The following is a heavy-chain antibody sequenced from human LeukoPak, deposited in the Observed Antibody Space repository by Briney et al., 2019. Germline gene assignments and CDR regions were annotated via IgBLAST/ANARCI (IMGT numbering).Heavy chain of an antibody. J-gene: IGHJ4*02. D-gene: IGHD3-3*01. Sequence: QTGGSLRLSCAPSGITFSRHGMHWVRQAPGKGLEWVAIISNDGSRKYYGHSVEGRFTIFRDNSKNTLYLQMDSLRAENTAVYYCARDRAWNYFDYWGQGTLVTVSS. CDR3: ARDRAWNYFDY. V-gene: IGHV3-30*03. CDR2: ISNDGSRK. CDR1: GITFSRHG.